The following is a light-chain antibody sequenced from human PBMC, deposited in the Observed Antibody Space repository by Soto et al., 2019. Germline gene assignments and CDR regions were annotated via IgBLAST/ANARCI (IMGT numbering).Light chain of an antibody. Sequence: QSVLTQPPSVSGTPGQRVTISCTGSSSNIGAGYDVHWYQQLPGTAPKLLIYGNSNRPSGVPDRFSGSKSGTSASLAITGLQAEDEADYYCGSWDSSLSAYVFGTGTKLTVL. V-gene: IGLV1-40*01. CDR3: GSWDSSLSAYV. J-gene: IGLJ1*01. CDR2: GNS. CDR1: SSNIGAGYD.